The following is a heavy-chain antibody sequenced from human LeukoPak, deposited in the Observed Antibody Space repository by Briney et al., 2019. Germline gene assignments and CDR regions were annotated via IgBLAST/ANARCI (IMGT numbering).Heavy chain of an antibody. V-gene: IGHV4-34*01. CDR3: ARGSPKHDS. CDR1: GGSFSGNN. J-gene: IGHJ5*01. Sequence: SEILSLTCAVYGGSFSGNNWNWIRQPPGKGLEWIGEINHSGATKYNPSLKSRLTISVDPSKNQFSLKLKSVTAADTAVYYCARGSPKHDSWGQGALVTVSS. CDR2: INHSGAT.